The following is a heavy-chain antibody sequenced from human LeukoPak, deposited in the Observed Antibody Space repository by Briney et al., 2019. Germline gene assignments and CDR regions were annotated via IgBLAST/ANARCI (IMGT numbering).Heavy chain of an antibody. CDR3: VSLGYCSTSSCQP. CDR1: GFTFSNYL. J-gene: IGHJ4*02. Sequence: PGGSLRLSCSASGFTFSNYLMHWFRRAPAKGLVWVSRITSDGSSTHYADSVKGRFTISRDNAKNTLYLQMNSLTAEDTAVYYCVSLGYCSTSSCQPWGQGTLVTVSS. CDR2: ITSDGSST. D-gene: IGHD2-2*01. V-gene: IGHV3-74*01.